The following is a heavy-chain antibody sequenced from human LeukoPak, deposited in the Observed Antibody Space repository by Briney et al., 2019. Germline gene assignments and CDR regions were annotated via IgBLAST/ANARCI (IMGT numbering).Heavy chain of an antibody. CDR1: GFTFNKFA. Sequence: PAGSRRLSCAPSGFTFNKFAMGWVSPAPGRWIPWAAAVRGRGASTYYADSVKGRFTISTDTSKNTLYLQMNSLRAEDTAVYYCAKYPECTSGVCYTFFDYWCQGTLVTVSS. V-gene: IGHV3-23*01. J-gene: IGHJ4*02. CDR2: VRGRGAST. CDR3: AKYPECTSGVCYTFFDY. D-gene: IGHD2-8*01.